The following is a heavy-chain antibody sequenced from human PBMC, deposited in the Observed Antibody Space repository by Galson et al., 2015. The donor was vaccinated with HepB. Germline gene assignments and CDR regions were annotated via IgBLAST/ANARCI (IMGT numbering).Heavy chain of an antibody. CDR3: AKDKYQLLREPGMDV. CDR2: ISWNSGSI. V-gene: IGHV3-9*01. Sequence: SLRLSCAASGFTFDDYAMHWVRQAPGKGLEWVSGISWNSGSIGYADSVEGRFTISRDNAKNSLYLQMNSLRAEDTALYYCAKDKYQLLREPGMDVWGQGTTVTVSS. CDR1: GFTFDDYA. D-gene: IGHD2-2*01. J-gene: IGHJ6*02.